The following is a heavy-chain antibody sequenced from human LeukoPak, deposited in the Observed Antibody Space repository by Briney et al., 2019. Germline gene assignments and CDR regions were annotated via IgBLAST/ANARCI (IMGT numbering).Heavy chain of an antibody. Sequence: SETLSLTCTVSGGSISSYYWSWMRQPQGKGLEWIGYIYYSGSTNYNPSLKSRVTISVDTSKNQISLKLSSVTAADTAVYYCARGDGYNHDAFDIWGQGTMVTVSS. D-gene: IGHD5-24*01. CDR1: GGSISSYY. CDR3: ARGDGYNHDAFDI. J-gene: IGHJ3*02. CDR2: IYYSGST. V-gene: IGHV4-59*01.